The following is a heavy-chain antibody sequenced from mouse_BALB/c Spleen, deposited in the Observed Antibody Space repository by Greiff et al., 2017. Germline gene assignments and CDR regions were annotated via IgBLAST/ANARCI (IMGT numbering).Heavy chain of an antibody. CDR2: INPGSGGT. CDR3: ARSLYDYFDY. CDR1: GYAFTNYL. J-gene: IGHJ2*01. Sequence: QVQLQQSGAELVRPGTSVKVSCKASGYAFTNYLIEWVKQRPGQGLEWIGVINPGSGGTNYNEKFKGKATLTADKSSSTAYMQLSSLTSDDSAVYFCARSLYDYFDYWGQGTTLTVSS. V-gene: IGHV1-54*01. D-gene: IGHD2-3*01.